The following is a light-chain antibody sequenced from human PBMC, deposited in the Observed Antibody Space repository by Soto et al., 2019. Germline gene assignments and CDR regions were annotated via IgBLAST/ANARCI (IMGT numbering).Light chain of an antibody. J-gene: IGKJ1*01. CDR2: KAS. CDR1: QSISSW. Sequence: DIHMTQSPSTLSASVGDRVTITCRASQSISSWLAWYQQKPGKAPKLLIYKASSLESGVPSRFSGSGSGTEFTLTISSLQPDDFATYYCQQYNSYSPTWTFGQGTKV. V-gene: IGKV1-5*03. CDR3: QQYNSYSPTWT.